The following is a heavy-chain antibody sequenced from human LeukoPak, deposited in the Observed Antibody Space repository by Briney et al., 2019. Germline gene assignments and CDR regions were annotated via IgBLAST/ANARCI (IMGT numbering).Heavy chain of an antibody. CDR1: GFTFSSYA. D-gene: IGHD2-2*01. V-gene: IGHV3-21*01. J-gene: IGHJ6*03. CDR2: IISSGTSI. Sequence: GGSLRLSCAASGFTFSSYAMSWVRQAPGKGLEWVSSIISSGTSIDYADSVKGRFTVSRDSATNSLYLQMNSLRAEDTAVYYCARTAKEIVIVPASYYMDVWGKGTTVTVSS. CDR3: ARTAKEIVIVPASYYMDV.